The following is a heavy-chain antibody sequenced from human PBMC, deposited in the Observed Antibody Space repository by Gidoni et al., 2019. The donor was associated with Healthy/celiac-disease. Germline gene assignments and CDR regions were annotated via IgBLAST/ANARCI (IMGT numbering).Heavy chain of an antibody. Sequence: QLQLQESGPGLVKPSETLSLTCTVSGGSISSSSYYWGWIRQPPGKGLEWIGSIYYSGSTYYNPSLKSRVTISVDTSKNQFSLKLSSVTAADTAVYYCARDPPLIVGATKSYYGMDVWGQGTTVTVSS. V-gene: IGHV4-39*07. D-gene: IGHD1-26*01. CDR3: ARDPPLIVGATKSYYGMDV. CDR1: GGSISSSSYY. J-gene: IGHJ6*02. CDR2: IYYSGST.